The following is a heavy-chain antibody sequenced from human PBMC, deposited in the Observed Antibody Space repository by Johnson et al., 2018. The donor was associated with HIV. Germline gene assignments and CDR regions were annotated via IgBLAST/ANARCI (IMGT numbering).Heavy chain of an antibody. CDR2: IRYAGSNK. D-gene: IGHD6-19*01. V-gene: IGHV3-30*02. Sequence: QVQLVESGGGVVRPGGSLRLSCAASGFTFSSYGMHWVRQAPGKALEWVAFIRYAGSNKYYADSAKGRFTISRDNSKNTLYLQMNSLRAEDTAVYYCANIAVVYAFDIWGQGTIVTVSS. CDR1: GFTFSSYG. CDR3: ANIAVVYAFDI. J-gene: IGHJ3*02.